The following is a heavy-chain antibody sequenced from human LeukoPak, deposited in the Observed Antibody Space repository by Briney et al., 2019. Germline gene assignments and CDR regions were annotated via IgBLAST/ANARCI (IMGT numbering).Heavy chain of an antibody. J-gene: IGHJ4*02. CDR3: ARVSMVYAIRYFDY. CDR2: INPTSGGT. CDR1: GYTFTGYY. Sequence: GASVKVSCKASGYTFTGYYIHWVRQAPGQGLEWMGWINPTSGGTSYAQKFQGRVTMTRDTSISTAYMELSRLRSDDTAVYHCARVSMVYAIRYFDYWGQGTLVTVSS. V-gene: IGHV1-2*02. D-gene: IGHD2-8*01.